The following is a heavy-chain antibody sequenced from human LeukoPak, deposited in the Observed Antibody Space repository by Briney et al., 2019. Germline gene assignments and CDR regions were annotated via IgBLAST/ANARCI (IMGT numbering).Heavy chain of an antibody. CDR1: GFTFSGSA. V-gene: IGHV3-73*01. D-gene: IGHD6-19*01. CDR3: TRRDSGGWYRGTTYYGVDV. J-gene: IGHJ6*02. CDR2: IRSKANSYAT. Sequence: GGSLKLSCAASGFTFSGSAMHWVRQASGKGLEWVGRIRSKANSYATAYAASVKGRFTISRGDSKNTAYLQMNSLKTEDTAVYYCTRRDSGGWYRGTTYYGVDVWGQGTTVTVSS.